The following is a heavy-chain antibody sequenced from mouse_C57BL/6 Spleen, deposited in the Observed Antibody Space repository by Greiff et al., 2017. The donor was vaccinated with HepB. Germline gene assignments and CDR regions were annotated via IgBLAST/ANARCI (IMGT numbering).Heavy chain of an antibody. V-gene: IGHV1-53*01. D-gene: IGHD2-4*01. J-gene: IGHJ2*01. CDR2: INPSNGGT. CDR3: ARSDYDVRYFDY. Sequence: QVQLQQPGTELVKPGASVKLSCKASGYTFTSYWMHWVKQRPGQGLEWIGNINPSNGGTNYNEKFKSKATLTVDKSSSTAYMQLSSQTSEDSAVYYCARSDYDVRYFDYWGQGTTLTVSS. CDR1: GYTFTSYW.